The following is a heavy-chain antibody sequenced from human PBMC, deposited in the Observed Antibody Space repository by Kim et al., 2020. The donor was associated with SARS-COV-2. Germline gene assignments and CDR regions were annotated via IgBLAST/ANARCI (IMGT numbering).Heavy chain of an antibody. D-gene: IGHD2-2*01. CDR2: IYPGDSDT. Sequence: GESLKISCKGSGYSFTSYWIGWVRQMPGKGLEWMGIIYPGDSDTRYSPSFQGQVTISADKSISTAYLQWSSLKASDTAMYYCARRHCSSTSCYFSSGWFDPWGQVTLVTVSS. J-gene: IGHJ5*02. V-gene: IGHV5-51*01. CDR3: ARRHCSSTSCYFSSGWFDP. CDR1: GYSFTSYW.